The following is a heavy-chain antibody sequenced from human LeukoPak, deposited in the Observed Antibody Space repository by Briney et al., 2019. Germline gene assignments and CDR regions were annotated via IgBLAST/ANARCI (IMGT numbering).Heavy chain of an antibody. CDR3: AKGVVVVPYPFFEY. J-gene: IGHJ4*02. CDR1: GFTFSSDG. D-gene: IGHD3-22*01. V-gene: IGHV3-30*02. Sequence: GGSLRLSCAASGFTFSSDGMHWVRQAPGKGLEWVAFIRYDGSNKYYADSVKGRFTISRDNSKNTLYLQMNSLRAEDTAVYYCAKGVVVVPYPFFEYWGQGTLVTVSS. CDR2: IRYDGSNK.